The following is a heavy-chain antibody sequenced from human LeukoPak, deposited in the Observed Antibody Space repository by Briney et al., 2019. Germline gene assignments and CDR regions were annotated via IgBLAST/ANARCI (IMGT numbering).Heavy chain of an antibody. CDR2: INGDGSST. Sequence: PGGSLRLSCAASGFTFSSYWMHWVRQAPGKGLVWVSRINGDGSSTSYADSVKGRFTISRDNAKNSLYLQMNSLRAEDTALYYCARYYDYDSRGYYYYFDYWGQGTLVTVSS. V-gene: IGHV3-74*01. J-gene: IGHJ4*02. D-gene: IGHD3-22*01. CDR1: GFTFSSYW. CDR3: ARYYDYDSRGYYYYFDY.